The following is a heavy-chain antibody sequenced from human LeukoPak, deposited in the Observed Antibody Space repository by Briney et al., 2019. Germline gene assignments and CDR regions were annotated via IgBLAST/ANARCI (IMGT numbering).Heavy chain of an antibody. CDR1: GYTFTSYY. Sequence: ASVKVSCKASGYTFTSYYMHWVRQAPGQGLEWMGWISAYNGNTNYAQKLQGRVTMTTDTSTSTAYMELRSLRYDDTAVYYCARDRAGATSDFDYWGQGTLVTVSS. J-gene: IGHJ4*02. CDR3: ARDRAGATSDFDY. V-gene: IGHV1-18*04. D-gene: IGHD1-26*01. CDR2: ISAYNGNT.